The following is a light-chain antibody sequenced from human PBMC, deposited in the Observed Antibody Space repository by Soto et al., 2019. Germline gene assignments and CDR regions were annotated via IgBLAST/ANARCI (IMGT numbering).Light chain of an antibody. CDR2: GAS. V-gene: IGKV3-20*01. CDR3: QQYGSSPT. Sequence: EIVLTQSPDTLSLSPVERATLSCRASQSVSSSYLAWYQQKPGQAPRLLIFGASSRATGIPDRFSGSGSGTDFTLTISRLEPEDFAVYYCQQYGSSPTFGQGTKLEIK. J-gene: IGKJ2*01. CDR1: QSVSSSY.